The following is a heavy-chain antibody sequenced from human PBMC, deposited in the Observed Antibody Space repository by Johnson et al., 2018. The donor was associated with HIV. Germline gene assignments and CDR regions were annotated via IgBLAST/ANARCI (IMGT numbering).Heavy chain of an antibody. V-gene: IGHV3-7*01. D-gene: IGHD2-15*01. CDR1: GFMLSNYW. CDR3: ARDKYCSGGSCYLDAFDI. CDR2: IKQDGNEN. Sequence: VQLVEPGGGLVQPGGSLRLSCAASGFMLSNYWIRWVRQAPGKGLEWVANIKQDGNENSPVDSVKGRFTISRDNAKNSLYLQMNSLRVEDTAVYYCARDKYCSGGSCYLDAFDIWGQGTMVIVSS. J-gene: IGHJ3*02.